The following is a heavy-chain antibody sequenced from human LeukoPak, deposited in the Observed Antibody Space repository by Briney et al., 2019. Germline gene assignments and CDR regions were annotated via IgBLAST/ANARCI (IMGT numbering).Heavy chain of an antibody. CDR1: GYTFTNFG. D-gene: IGHD3-3*01. CDR2: ISAYNGNT. J-gene: IGHJ6*02. Sequence: ASVKVSCKASGYTFTNFGISWVRQAPGQGLEWMGWISAYNGNTKYAQKLQGRVTMTTDTSTSTAYMELRSLRSDDTAVYYCARDVADITTFGVVISAQSRYYYYYGMDVWGQGTTVTVSS. CDR3: ARDVADITTFGVVISAQSRYYYYYGMDV. V-gene: IGHV1-18*01.